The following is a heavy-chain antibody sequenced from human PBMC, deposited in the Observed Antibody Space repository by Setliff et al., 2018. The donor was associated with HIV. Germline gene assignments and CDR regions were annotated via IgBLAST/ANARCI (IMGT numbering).Heavy chain of an antibody. V-gene: IGHV4-34*01. CDR1: GGSLSGHF. CDR2: INRSGST. D-gene: IGHD3-10*01. Sequence: LSLTCAVYGGSLSGHFWSWIRQPPGKGLEWIGEINRSGSTNYNSSLKNRVTMSIDRSKKQFSLNPSSVTAADTALYFCVREGAGSGSYYLDFWGQGILVTVSS. CDR3: VREGAGSGSYYLDF. J-gene: IGHJ4*02.